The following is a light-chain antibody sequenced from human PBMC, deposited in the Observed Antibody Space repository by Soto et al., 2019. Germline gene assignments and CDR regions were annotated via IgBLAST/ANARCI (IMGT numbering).Light chain of an antibody. J-gene: IGKJ1*01. CDR1: QGISTW. CDR2: SAS. Sequence: DIKMTQSPSSVSASVGDRVTITCRASQGISTWLAWYQQKPGKAPKLLVHSASTLQSGVPSRFSGSGSGTNFTLTITSLQPEDFATFYCQQASRFPWTFGQGTTVENK. V-gene: IGKV1-12*01. CDR3: QQASRFPWT.